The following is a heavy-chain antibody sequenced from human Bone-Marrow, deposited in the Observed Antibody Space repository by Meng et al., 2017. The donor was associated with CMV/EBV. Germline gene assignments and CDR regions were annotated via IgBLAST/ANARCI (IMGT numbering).Heavy chain of an antibody. V-gene: IGHV3-74*01. Sequence: GESLKISCAASGFTFSSYWMHWVRQAPGKGLVWVSRINSDGSSTSYADSVKGRFTISRDNAKNTLYLQMNSLRAEDTAVYYCARVRDYGRDVWGQGNTVTVAS. CDR3: ARVRDYGRDV. J-gene: IGHJ6*02. CDR1: GFTFSSYW. CDR2: INSDGSST.